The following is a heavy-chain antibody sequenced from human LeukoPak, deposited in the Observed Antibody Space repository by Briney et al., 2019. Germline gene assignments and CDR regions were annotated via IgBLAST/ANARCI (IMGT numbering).Heavy chain of an antibody. J-gene: IGHJ2*01. CDR3: ARTIYLVRYFDF. CDR2: IYYSGNT. CDR1: GCSISSYS. Sequence: SETLSLTCAASGCSISSYSMNWVRQPPGKELEWIGYIYYSGNTNYNPSLRSRVTISVDMSKNQFSLTLSSVTTADTAVYDCARTIYLVRYFDFEGRGTLVTVSS. D-gene: IGHD2-2*01. V-gene: IGHV4-59*01.